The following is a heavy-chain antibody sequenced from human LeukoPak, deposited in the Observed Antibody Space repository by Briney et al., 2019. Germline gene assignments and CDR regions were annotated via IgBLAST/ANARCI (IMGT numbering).Heavy chain of an antibody. CDR2: IKHDGSEK. D-gene: IGHD3-16*01. Sequence: GGSLRLSCAASGFTFSSYWMSWVRQAPGKGLEWVANIKHDGSEKYYVDSVKGRFTISRDNAKSSLCLQMNNLRVEDTAVYYCARITWSLGAFDIWGQGTTVTVSS. V-gene: IGHV3-7*01. CDR1: GFTFSSYW. CDR3: ARITWSLGAFDI. J-gene: IGHJ3*02.